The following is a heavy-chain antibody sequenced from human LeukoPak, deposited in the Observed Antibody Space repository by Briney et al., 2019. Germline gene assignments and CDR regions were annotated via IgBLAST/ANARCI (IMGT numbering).Heavy chain of an antibody. J-gene: IGHJ6*03. D-gene: IGHD2-15*01. CDR2: MNPNSGNT. Sequence: ASVKVSCKASGYAFTSYDINWVRQATGQGLEWMGWMNPNSGNTGYAQKFQGRVTMTRDTSISTAYMELSSLRSEDTAVYYCARGHCSGGSCYSHYYYMDVWGKGTTVTVSS. CDR1: GYAFTSYD. CDR3: ARGHCSGGSCYSHYYYMDV. V-gene: IGHV1-8*01.